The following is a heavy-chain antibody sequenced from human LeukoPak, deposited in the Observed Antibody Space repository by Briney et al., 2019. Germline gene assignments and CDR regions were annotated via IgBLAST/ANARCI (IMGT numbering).Heavy chain of an antibody. CDR2: IKTDGSEK. CDR3: ATYSSLNRREFQF. CDR1: GFTFSNYW. J-gene: IGHJ1*01. D-gene: IGHD3-22*01. V-gene: IGHV3-7*01. Sequence: GGSLRLSCEGSGFTFSNYWMGWVRQAPGKGLQWVANIKTDGSEKYYVDSVKGRFTISRDNAKNSLYLQMNSLRAEDTDVYYCATYSSLNRREFQFWGQGTLLTVSS.